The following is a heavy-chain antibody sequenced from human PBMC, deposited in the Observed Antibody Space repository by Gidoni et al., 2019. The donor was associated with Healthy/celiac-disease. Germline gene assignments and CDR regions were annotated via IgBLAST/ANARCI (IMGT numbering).Heavy chain of an antibody. CDR3: ARPDFWSGEYYYYGMDV. D-gene: IGHD3-3*01. CDR2: ISSSSSTI. J-gene: IGHJ6*04. V-gene: IGHV3-48*01. CDR1: GFTFSSYS. Sequence: EVQLVESGGGLVQPGGSLSPSCAASGFTFSSYSMNWVRQAPGKGLVWVSYISSSSSTIYCANSMKGRFTISRDNAKNSLYLQMNSLRAGDTAVYYCARPDFWSGEYYYYGMDVWGKGTTITVSS.